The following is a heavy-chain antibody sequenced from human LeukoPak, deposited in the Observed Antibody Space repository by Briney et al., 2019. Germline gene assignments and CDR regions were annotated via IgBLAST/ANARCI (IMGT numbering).Heavy chain of an antibody. Sequence: SETLSLTCAVSGVFINSNTYSWGWIRQPLGGGLEWIGTISYTGNTYYNSSLKSRLTISVDTSKTQFSLKLSSVTAADTAVYYCARHFGYDDTSDYQGVPDHWGQGSLVTVSS. V-gene: IGHV4-39*01. CDR2: ISYTGNT. D-gene: IGHD3-22*01. CDR3: ARHFGYDDTSDYQGVPDH. CDR1: GVFINSNTYS. J-gene: IGHJ4*02.